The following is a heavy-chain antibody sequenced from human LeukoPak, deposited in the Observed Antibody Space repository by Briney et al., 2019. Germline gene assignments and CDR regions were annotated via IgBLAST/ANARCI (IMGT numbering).Heavy chain of an antibody. D-gene: IGHD6-6*01. CDR1: GGSFSGYY. CDR2: INHSGST. J-gene: IGHJ5*02. V-gene: IGHV4-34*01. CDR3: ARALTYSSSSLWFDP. Sequence: SETLSLTCAVYGGSFSGYYWSWIRQPPGKGLEWIGEINHSGSTNYNPSLKSRVTMSVDTSKNQFSLKLSSVTAADTAVYYCARALTYSSSSLWFDPWGQGTLVTVSS.